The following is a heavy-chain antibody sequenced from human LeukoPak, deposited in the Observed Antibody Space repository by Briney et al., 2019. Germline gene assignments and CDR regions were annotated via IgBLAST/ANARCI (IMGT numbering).Heavy chain of an antibody. D-gene: IGHD6-25*01. CDR3: ARDQGRRRRLDV. CDR1: GGSISSGSDY. J-gene: IGHJ6*04. Sequence: PSETLSLTCTDSGGSISSGSDYWSCIQQPAGNGLEWIRRIYTSESNNYNRSRKSRVTISVDTSKNQSALKLSSVTAADTAVYYCARDQGRRRRLDVWGKGTTVTVSS. CDR2: IYTSESN. V-gene: IGHV4-61*02.